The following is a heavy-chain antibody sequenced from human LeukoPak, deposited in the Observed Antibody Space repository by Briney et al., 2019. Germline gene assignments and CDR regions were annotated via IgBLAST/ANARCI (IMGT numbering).Heavy chain of an antibody. V-gene: IGHV4-59*01. CDR1: VGSISIYY. D-gene: IGHD2-21*02. J-gene: IGHJ6*04. CDR3: ARTLAYCGGDCYHLYYYFGMDV. Sequence: SETLSLTCTVSVGSISIYYWSWIRQPPGKGLEWIGYIYYSGSTNYNPSLKSRVTISVDTSKNQFSLKLSSVTAADTAVYYCARTLAYCGGDCYHLYYYFGMDVWGKGTTVTVSS. CDR2: IYYSGST.